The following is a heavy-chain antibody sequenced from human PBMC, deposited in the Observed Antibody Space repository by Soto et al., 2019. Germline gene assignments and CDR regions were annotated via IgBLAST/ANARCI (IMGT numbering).Heavy chain of an antibody. CDR1: GFTFSDYY. CDR3: AGELRRAYYSYGMDF. Sequence: GGSLRLSCAAPGFTFSDYYMSWIRQAPGKGLEWVSYISSSGSTIYYADSVKGRFTISKNNTKNTLYLQMNSLRAEDTAVYYCAGELRRAYYSYGMDFWGQGATVTVSS. CDR2: ISSSGSTI. V-gene: IGHV3-11*04. D-gene: IGHD4-17*01. J-gene: IGHJ6*02.